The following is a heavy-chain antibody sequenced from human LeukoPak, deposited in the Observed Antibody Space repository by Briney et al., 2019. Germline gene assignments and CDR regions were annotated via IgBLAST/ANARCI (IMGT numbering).Heavy chain of an antibody. D-gene: IGHD1-20*01. J-gene: IGHJ6*03. Sequence: KPSETLSLTCTVSGGSISSSSYYWSWIRQPAGKGLEWIGRIFTSGSTNYNASLRSRVTMSVATSKNQFSLKLSSVTAADTAVYYCARGYNWVSPTRNFYYMDVWGKGTTVTVPS. CDR3: ARGYNWVSPTRNFYYMDV. CDR1: GGSISSSSYY. V-gene: IGHV4-61*02. CDR2: IFTSGST.